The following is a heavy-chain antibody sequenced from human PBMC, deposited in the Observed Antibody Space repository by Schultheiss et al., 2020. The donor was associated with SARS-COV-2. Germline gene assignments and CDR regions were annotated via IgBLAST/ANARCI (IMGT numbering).Heavy chain of an antibody. D-gene: IGHD3-9*01. Sequence: SETLSLTCTVSGGSISNYYWSWIRQPPGKGLEWIGYVYYTGSTKYNPSLKSRVTISIDTSKNQFSLKLSSVTAADTAVYYCARDYDILTGYYPRGRYYGMDVWGQGTTVTVSS. CDR1: GGSISNYY. CDR2: VYYTGST. CDR3: ARDYDILTGYYPRGRYYGMDV. J-gene: IGHJ6*02. V-gene: IGHV4-59*12.